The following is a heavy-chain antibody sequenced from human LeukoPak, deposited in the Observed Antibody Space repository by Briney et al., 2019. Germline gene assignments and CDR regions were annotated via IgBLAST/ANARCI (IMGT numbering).Heavy chain of an antibody. CDR2: INPDGSST. J-gene: IGHJ4*02. Sequence: ASVKVSCKASGYTFRNYFIHWVRQAPGQGLEWMGIINPDGSSTNYAQRFRGRVSMTRDTSTSTVYMELSSLTPEDTAVYYCARGVAPMQMAVMGGLDNWGQGTLSPSPQ. CDR3: ARGVAPMQMAVMGGLDN. D-gene: IGHD2-2*01. CDR1: GYTFRNYF. V-gene: IGHV1-46*01.